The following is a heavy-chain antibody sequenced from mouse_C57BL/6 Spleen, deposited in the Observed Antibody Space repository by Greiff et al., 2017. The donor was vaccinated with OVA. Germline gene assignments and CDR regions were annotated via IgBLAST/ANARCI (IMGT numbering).Heavy chain of an antibody. CDR1: GYTFTSYW. D-gene: IGHD3-2*02. V-gene: IGHV1-61*01. CDR3: ARRSSGWYFDV. J-gene: IGHJ1*03. Sequence: VQLQQSGAELVRPGSSVKLSCKASGYTFTSYWMDWVKQRPGQGLEWIGNIYPSDSETHYNQKFKDKATLTVDKSSSTAYMQLSSLTSEDSAVYYCARRSSGWYFDVWGTGTTVTVSS. CDR2: IYPSDSET.